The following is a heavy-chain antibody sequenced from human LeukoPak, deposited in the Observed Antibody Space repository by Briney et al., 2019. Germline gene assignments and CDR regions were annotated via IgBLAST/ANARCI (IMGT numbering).Heavy chain of an antibody. CDR2: INWNGGST. CDR1: RFTFDDYG. V-gene: IGHV3-20*04. Sequence: GGSLRLSCAASRFTFDDYGMSWVRQASGKGLEWVSGINWNGGSTGYADSVKGRFTISRDNAKNSLYLQMNSLRAEDTAVYYCARDLRSEGYSYGYGSFDYWGQGTLVTVSS. J-gene: IGHJ4*02. D-gene: IGHD5-18*01. CDR3: ARDLRSEGYSYGYGSFDY.